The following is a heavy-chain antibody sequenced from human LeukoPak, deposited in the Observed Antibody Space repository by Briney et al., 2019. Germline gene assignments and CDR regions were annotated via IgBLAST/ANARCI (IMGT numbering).Heavy chain of an antibody. V-gene: IGHV3-30*02. CDR2: IRYDGSNK. CDR3: AKADPAYYDFWSGYYLLDY. Sequence: GGSLRLSCAASGFTFSSYGMHWVRQAPGKGLEWVAFIRYDGSNKYYADSVKGRFTISRDNSKNTLYLQMNSLRAEDTAVYYCAKADPAYYDFWSGYYLLDYWGQGTLVTVSS. J-gene: IGHJ4*02. D-gene: IGHD3-3*01. CDR1: GFTFSSYG.